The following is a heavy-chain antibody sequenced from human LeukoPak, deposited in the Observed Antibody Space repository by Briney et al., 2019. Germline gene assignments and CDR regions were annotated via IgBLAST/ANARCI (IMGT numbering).Heavy chain of an antibody. CDR3: ARSPVAGTSPLDY. CDR1: GYTFTSYG. D-gene: IGHD6-19*01. Sequence: ASVKVSCKASGYTFTSYGISWVRQAPGQGLEWMGWINPNSGGTNYAQKFQGRVTMTRDTSISTAYMELSRLRSDDTAVYYCARSPVAGTSPLDYWGQGTLVTVSS. V-gene: IGHV1-2*02. CDR2: INPNSGGT. J-gene: IGHJ4*02.